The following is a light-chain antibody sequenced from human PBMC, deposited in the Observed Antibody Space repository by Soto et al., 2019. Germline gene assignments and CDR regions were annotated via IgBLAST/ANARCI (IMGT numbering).Light chain of an antibody. CDR2: DAS. CDR3: QQYNSYPYT. V-gene: IGKV1-5*01. Sequence: DIQMTQSPSTVSASVGDGVTITCRASQSISTWLAWYQQKPGKDPNLLIYDASTLESGGPSGFSGSGSGTEFTLTISSLQPDDSATYYCQQYNSYPYTFGQGTKLEIK. J-gene: IGKJ2*01. CDR1: QSISTW.